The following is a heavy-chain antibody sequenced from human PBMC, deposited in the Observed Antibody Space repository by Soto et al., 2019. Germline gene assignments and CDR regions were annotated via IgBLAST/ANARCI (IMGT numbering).Heavy chain of an antibody. Sequence: EVQLLESGGGLVHPGGSLRLSCAASGFTFSNYAMSWVRQAPGKGLEWVSGISRNGGSTYYTDSVKGRFTISRDNSKNTLDLQMNSLRAEDTAVYFCAKDFGLPGTRDWYFDLWGRGTVVSVSS. V-gene: IGHV3-23*01. CDR1: GFTFSNYA. CDR3: AKDFGLPGTRDWYFDL. J-gene: IGHJ2*01. D-gene: IGHD3-16*01. CDR2: ISRNGGST.